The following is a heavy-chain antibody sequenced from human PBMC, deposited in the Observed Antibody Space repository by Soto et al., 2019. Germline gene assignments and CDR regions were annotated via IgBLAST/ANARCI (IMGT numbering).Heavy chain of an antibody. D-gene: IGHD6-13*01. J-gene: IGHJ5*02. CDR3: AKDGVLAEAYYWFDP. CDR2: ISGSGGST. V-gene: IGHV3-23*01. Sequence: GGSLRLSCAASGFTFSSYAMSWVRQAPGKGLEWVSAISGSGGSTYYADSVKGRFTISRDNSKNTLYLQMNSLRAEDTAEYYCAKDGVLAEAYYWFDPWGQGTMVTVSS. CDR1: GFTFSSYA.